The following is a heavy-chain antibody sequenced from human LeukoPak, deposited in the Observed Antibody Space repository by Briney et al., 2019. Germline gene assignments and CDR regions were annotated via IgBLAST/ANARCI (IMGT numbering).Heavy chain of an antibody. J-gene: IGHJ3*02. V-gene: IGHV4-39*07. CDR2: IYYSGST. CDR3: AGEYYDSRTRSAFDI. CDR1: GDSISSSTYY. Sequence: SETLSLTCTVSGDSISSSTYYWGWIRQPPGKGLEWIGSIYYSGSTYYNPSLKSRVTISVDTSKNQFSLKLSSVTAADTAVYYCAGEYYDSRTRSAFDIWGQGTMVTVSS. D-gene: IGHD3-22*01.